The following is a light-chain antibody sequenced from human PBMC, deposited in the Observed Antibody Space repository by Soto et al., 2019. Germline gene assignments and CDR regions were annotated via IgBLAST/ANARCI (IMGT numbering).Light chain of an antibody. V-gene: IGKV3-20*01. CDR2: GAS. J-gene: IGKJ1*01. CDR3: QQYGSSPTWT. CDR1: QSVSSSY. Sequence: EIVMTHSPATLSVSPGERATLSCRASQSVSSSYLAWYQQKPGQAPRLLIYGASSRATGIPDRFSGSGSGTDFTLTISRLEPEDFAVYYCQQYGSSPTWTFGQGTKVEIK.